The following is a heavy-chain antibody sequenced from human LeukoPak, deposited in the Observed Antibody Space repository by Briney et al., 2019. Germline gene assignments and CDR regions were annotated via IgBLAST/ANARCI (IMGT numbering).Heavy chain of an antibody. V-gene: IGHV5-51*01. CDR1: GYSFTSYW. CDR3: ARRSGSDALDI. D-gene: IGHD3-10*01. CDR2: IYPGDSYT. Sequence: GESLKISCKGSGYSFTSYWIAWVRQMPGKGMEWMGIIYPGDSYTTYSPSFQGQVTISADKSISTAYLQWRSLKASDTAMYYCARRSGSDALDIWGQGTMVTVSS. J-gene: IGHJ3*02.